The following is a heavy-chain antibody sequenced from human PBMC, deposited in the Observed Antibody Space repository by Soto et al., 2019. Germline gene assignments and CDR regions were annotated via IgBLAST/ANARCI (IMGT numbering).Heavy chain of an antibody. CDR3: ARGHSARSGYYDVA. CDR1: GCSVSSSY. J-gene: IGHJ5*02. V-gene: IGHV4-4*07. Sequence: ETLSLTCTVSGCSVSSSYWSWVRQPAGKGLEWIGRIHTRGIINYNPSLTGRVTMSVDTSKNQFFPRLSSVTAADTGVYFCARGHSARSGYYDVAWGQGTLVTVSS. D-gene: IGHD3-22*01. CDR2: IHTRGII.